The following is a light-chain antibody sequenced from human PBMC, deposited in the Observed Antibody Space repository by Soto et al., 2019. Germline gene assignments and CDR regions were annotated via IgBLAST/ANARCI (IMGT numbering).Light chain of an antibody. J-gene: IGKJ5*01. V-gene: IGKV3-20*01. CDR3: QQYVSSPPIT. CDR2: GAS. CDR1: QSVAGSS. Sequence: EIVLTQSPGTLSLSPGETATLSCRASQSVAGSSLACYQQKPGQAPRILIYGASSRATGVPDRFGCRGSGTDVTLTISRLEPEDFAVYCCQQYVSSPPITFGQGTRLEIK.